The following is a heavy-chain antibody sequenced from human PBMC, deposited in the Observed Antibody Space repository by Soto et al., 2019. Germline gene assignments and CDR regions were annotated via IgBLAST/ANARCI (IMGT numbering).Heavy chain of an antibody. Sequence: ASVKVSCKASGYTFTYYYIHWVRQAPGQGLEWMGVINPSTGSTNYAQKFQGRVTMTRDTSTSTVYMELGSLRSDDTAVYYCARSPYSSGSYYPIDYWGPGTLVTVSS. CDR2: INPSTGST. CDR3: ARSPYSSGSYYPIDY. D-gene: IGHD3-22*01. CDR1: GYTFTYYY. V-gene: IGHV1-46*01. J-gene: IGHJ4*02.